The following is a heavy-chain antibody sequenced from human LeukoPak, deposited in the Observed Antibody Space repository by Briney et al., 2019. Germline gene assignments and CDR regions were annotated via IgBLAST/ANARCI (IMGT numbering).Heavy chain of an antibody. CDR2: IIPIFGTA. CDR1: GGIFSIYA. V-gene: IGHV1-69*01. Sequence: GSSVKVSCKASGGIFSIYAISWVRQAPGRGLEWMGGIIPIFGTANYAQKFQGRVTITADESTSTAYMELSSLRSEDTAVYYCARDTGGASDYYYGMDVWGQGTTVTVSS. CDR3: ARDTGGASDYYYGMDV. J-gene: IGHJ6*02. D-gene: IGHD7-27*01.